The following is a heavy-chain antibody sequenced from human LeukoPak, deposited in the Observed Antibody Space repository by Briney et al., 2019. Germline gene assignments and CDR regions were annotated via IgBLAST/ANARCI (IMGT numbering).Heavy chain of an antibody. CDR3: ARSPFGGVIVIGDY. V-gene: IGHV3-30*03. D-gene: IGHD3-16*02. Sequence: GGSLRLSWAASGXSFSNYGMHWVRQAPGKGLEWVAVISYDGSIEYYADSVKGRFTISRDNSKNTLYLQMNSLRAEDTAAYYCARSPFGGVIVIGDYWGQGTLVTVSS. CDR2: ISYDGSIE. CDR1: GXSFSNYG. J-gene: IGHJ4*02.